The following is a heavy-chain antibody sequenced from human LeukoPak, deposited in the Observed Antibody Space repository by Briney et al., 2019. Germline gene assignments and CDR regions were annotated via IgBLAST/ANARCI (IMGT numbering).Heavy chain of an antibody. CDR3: ARHYCSGGNCYGLGY. J-gene: IGHJ4*02. Sequence: PSETLSLTCSVSGGSISSSDYQWGWLRQPPGTGLEWLGTILYSGSTSYNPSVESRVTISADVSKNQFSLRLSSVTAADTAVYYCARHYCSGGNCYGLGYWGQGTLVTVSS. CDR1: GGSISSSDYQ. CDR2: ILYSGST. D-gene: IGHD2-15*01. V-gene: IGHV4-39*01.